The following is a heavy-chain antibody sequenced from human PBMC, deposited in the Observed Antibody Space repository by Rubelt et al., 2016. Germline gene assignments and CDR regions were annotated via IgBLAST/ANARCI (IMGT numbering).Heavy chain of an antibody. J-gene: IGHJ4*02. V-gene: IGHV4-34*01. CDR1: GGSFSGYY. CDR2: INHSGSP. Sequence: QVQLQPWGAGLLKPSEALSLTCAVYGGSFSGYYWTWIRQPPGKGLEWIGEINHSGSPNYNPSLQSRVIISVDTSKSQFSLKLTSVADGDTAIYDCARRVDGDCTTTSCCIDYWGQGVLATVSS. CDR3: ARRVDGDCTTTSCCIDY. D-gene: IGHD2-2*01.